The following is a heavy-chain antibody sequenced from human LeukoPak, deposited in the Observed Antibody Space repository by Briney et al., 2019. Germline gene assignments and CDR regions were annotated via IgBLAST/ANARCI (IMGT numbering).Heavy chain of an antibody. CDR3: ARACDLRKYQLLRTSRYYYMDV. J-gene: IGHJ6*03. CDR2: INAGNGNT. Sequence: GASVKVSCKASGYTFTSYAMHWVRQAPGQRLEWMGWINAGNGNTKYSQKFQGRVTITRDTSASTAYMELSSLRSEDTAVYYCARACDLRKYQLLRTSRYYYMDVWGKGTTVTVSS. D-gene: IGHD2-2*01. CDR1: GYTFTSYA. V-gene: IGHV1-3*01.